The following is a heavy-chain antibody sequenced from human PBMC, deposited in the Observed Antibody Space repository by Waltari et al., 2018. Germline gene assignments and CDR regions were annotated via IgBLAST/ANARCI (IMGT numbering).Heavy chain of an antibody. J-gene: IGHJ4*02. CDR2: IYWNEDK. CDR1: GVSLSTYGVG. Sequence: QITLKESGPTLVNPTQTLTLTCTLSGVSLSTYGVGVGWIRQPPGKAPEWLAIIYWNEDKYYRPSLKSRLTITKDTSKNQVVLTMTNMDPVDTATYFCAHRRTRETAGTDFDYWGQGTLVTVSS. CDR3: AHRRTRETAGTDFDY. D-gene: IGHD1-1*01. V-gene: IGHV2-5*01.